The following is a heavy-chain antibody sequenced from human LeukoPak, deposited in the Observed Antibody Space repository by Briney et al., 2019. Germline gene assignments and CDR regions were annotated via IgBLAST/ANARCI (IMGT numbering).Heavy chain of an antibody. D-gene: IGHD2-15*01. V-gene: IGHV3-48*01. J-gene: IGHJ3*02. CDR3: ARWRAHKNDIGASLDI. CDR2: ISSTSRSI. Sequence: GGSLRRSCAASGFTFSTYSMHWARQAPGKGLEWVSFISSTSRSIYNADSVKGRFTISRDNAKNSLYLQMNSLRAEDTAVYFCARWRAHKNDIGASLDIWGQGTIVTVSS. CDR1: GFTFSTYS.